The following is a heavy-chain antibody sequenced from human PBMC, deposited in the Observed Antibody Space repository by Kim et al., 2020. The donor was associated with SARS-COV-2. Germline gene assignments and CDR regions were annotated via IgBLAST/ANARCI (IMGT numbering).Heavy chain of an antibody. CDR2: IIPLFGRT. CDR1: GGTFSSYA. D-gene: IGHD6-19*01. J-gene: IGHJ4*02. V-gene: IGHV1-69*06. Sequence: SVKVSCKASGGTFSSYAVSWVRQAPGQGLEWMGGIIPLFGRTNYAQKFQGRVTITADKSTGTAYMDLSSLRSEDTAMDYCARGGGVVAVAGTRFDYWGQ. CDR3: ARGGGVVAVAGTRFDY.